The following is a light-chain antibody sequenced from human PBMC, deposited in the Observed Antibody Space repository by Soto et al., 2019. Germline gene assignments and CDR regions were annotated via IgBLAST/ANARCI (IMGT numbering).Light chain of an antibody. CDR3: SSFTSSRAYV. V-gene: IGLV2-14*01. J-gene: IGLJ1*01. CDR2: DVS. Sequence: QSVRAQPASVSGSPGQSITISCTGTSSDVGGHNSVSWYRRDPGKAPKLMIYDVSNRPSGVSDRFSGSKSGNTASLTISGLQIEDEADYYCSSFTSSRAYVFGIGTQFTVL. CDR1: SSDVGGHNS.